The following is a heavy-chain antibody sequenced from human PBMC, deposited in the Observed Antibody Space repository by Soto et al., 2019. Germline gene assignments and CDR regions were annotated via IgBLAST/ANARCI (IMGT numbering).Heavy chain of an antibody. Sequence: PSETLSLTCAVYGGSFSGSYWSWIRQPPGKGLEWIGEINHSGSTNYNPSLKSRVTISVDTSKNQFSLKLSSVTAADTAVYYCARARSSGWLVDYWGHGTLVTVSS. CDR2: INHSGST. J-gene: IGHJ4*01. D-gene: IGHD6-19*01. CDR1: GGSFSGSY. V-gene: IGHV4-34*01. CDR3: ARARSSGWLVDY.